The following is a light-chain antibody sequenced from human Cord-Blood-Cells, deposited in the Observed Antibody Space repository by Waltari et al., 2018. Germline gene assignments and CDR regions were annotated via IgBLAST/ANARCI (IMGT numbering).Light chain of an antibody. CDR2: EVS. V-gene: IGKV2D-29*02. J-gene: IGKJ4*01. CDR1: QSLLYSDGKTY. CDR3: MQSIQLPLT. Sequence: DIVMTQTPLSLSVTPGQPASISCKSSQSLLYSDGKTYLYWYLQKPGQSPQHLIYEVSNRCYGVPDRFSGSGSGTDFTLKISRVEAEDVGVYYCMQSIQLPLTFGGGTKVEIK.